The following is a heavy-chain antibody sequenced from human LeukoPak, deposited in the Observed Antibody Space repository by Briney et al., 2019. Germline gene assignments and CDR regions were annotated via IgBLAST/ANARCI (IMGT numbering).Heavy chain of an antibody. D-gene: IGHD3-3*01. CDR2: IYYSGST. CDR3: AKDLPGPYDFWSGYYPKYYFDY. CDR1: GGSISSYY. V-gene: IGHV4-59*12. Sequence: SETLSLTCTVSGGSISSYYWSWIRQPPGKGLEWIGYIYYSGSTNYNPSLKSRVTISVDTSKNQFSLKLSSVTAADTAVYYCAKDLPGPYDFWSGYYPKYYFDYWGQGTLVTVSS. J-gene: IGHJ4*02.